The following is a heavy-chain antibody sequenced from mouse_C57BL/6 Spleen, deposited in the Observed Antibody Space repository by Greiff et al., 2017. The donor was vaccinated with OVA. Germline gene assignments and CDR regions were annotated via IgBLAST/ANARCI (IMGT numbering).Heavy chain of an antibody. CDR3: ARKEDGYDGGGYAMDY. CDR2: INPNTGGT. V-gene: IGHV1-22*01. D-gene: IGHD2-2*01. CDR1: GYTFTDYN. J-gene: IGHJ4*01. Sequence: EVQLQESGPELVKPGASVQMSCKASGYTFTDYNMHWVKQSHGKSLEWIGYINPNTGGTSYNQKFKGKATLTVNKSSSTAYMELRSLTSEDSAVYYCARKEDGYDGGGYAMDYWGQGTSVTVSS.